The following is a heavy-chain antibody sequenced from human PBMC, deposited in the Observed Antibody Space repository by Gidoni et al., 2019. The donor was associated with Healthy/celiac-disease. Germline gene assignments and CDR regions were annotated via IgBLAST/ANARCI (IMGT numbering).Heavy chain of an antibody. CDR3: AREASGASDYYYMDV. CDR1: GYTFPGYY. J-gene: IGHJ6*03. Sequence: QVQLVQSGAEVKKPGASVKVSCKASGYTFPGYYMHWVRQAPGQGLEWMGWINPNSGGTNYAQKFQGRVTMTRDTSISTAYMELSRLRSDDTAVYYCAREASGASDYYYMDVWGKGTTVTVSS. D-gene: IGHD7-27*01. CDR2: INPNSGGT. V-gene: IGHV1-2*02.